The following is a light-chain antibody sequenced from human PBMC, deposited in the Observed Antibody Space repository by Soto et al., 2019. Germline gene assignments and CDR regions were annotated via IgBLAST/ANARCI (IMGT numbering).Light chain of an antibody. CDR3: QQYNNWPLT. J-gene: IGKJ4*01. CDR1: QSVSGD. V-gene: IGKV3-15*01. CDR2: GAS. Sequence: EIVMTQSPATLSVSLGERATLSCRASQSVSGDLAWYHQRPGQAPRLLVSGASTRATGIPARLSGSGSGTEFTLTISSLQSEDFGVYYCQQYNNWPLTFGGGTKVDIK.